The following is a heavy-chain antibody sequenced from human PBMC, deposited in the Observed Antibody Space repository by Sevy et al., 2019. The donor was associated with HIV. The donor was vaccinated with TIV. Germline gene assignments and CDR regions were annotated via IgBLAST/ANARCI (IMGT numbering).Heavy chain of an antibody. D-gene: IGHD3-22*01. Sequence: ASVKVSCKASGYTFTGYYMHWVRQAPGQGLEWMGRINPNSGGTNYAQKFQGRVTMTRDTSISTAYMELGRLRSDETAVYYFAREGADYYDSSFQHWGQGTLVTVSS. CDR1: GYTFTGYY. V-gene: IGHV1-2*06. CDR3: AREGADYYDSSFQH. CDR2: INPNSGGT. J-gene: IGHJ1*01.